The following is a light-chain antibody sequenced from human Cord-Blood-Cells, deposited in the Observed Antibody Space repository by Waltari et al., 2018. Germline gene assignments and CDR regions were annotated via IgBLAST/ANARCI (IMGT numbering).Light chain of an antibody. J-gene: IGKJ4*01. CDR3: QQYNNWPHT. Sequence: DIVMTQSPATLSVAPGERATLSCRASQTVSSNLSWYQQKPGQAPRLVIYGASTRATGNPARFSGSGSGTEFTLTISSLQSEDFAVDYCQQYNNWPHTFGGGTKVEIK. V-gene: IGKV3D-15*01. CDR1: QTVSSN. CDR2: GAS.